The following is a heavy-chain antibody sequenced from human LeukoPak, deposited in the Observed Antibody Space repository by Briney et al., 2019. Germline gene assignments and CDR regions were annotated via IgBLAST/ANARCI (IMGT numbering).Heavy chain of an antibody. CDR1: GYTFTGYY. J-gene: IGHJ4*02. CDR2: INPNSGGT. D-gene: IGHD3-3*01. CDR3: ARDYDFWSGYYFDY. V-gene: IGHV1-2*02. Sequence: KVSXKASGYTFTGYYMHWMRQAPGQGLEWMGWINPNSGGTNYAQKFQGRVTMTRDTSISTAYMELSRLRSDDTAVYYCARDYDFWSGYYFDYWGQGTLVTVSS.